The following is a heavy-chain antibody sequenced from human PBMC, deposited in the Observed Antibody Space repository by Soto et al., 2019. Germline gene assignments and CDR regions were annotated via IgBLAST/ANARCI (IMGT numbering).Heavy chain of an antibody. J-gene: IGHJ4*02. CDR1: GFTFDDYA. D-gene: IGHD4-17*01. CDR2: ISWNSGSI. Sequence: EVQLVESGGGLVQPGRSLGLSCAASGFTFDDYAMHWVRQAPGKGLEWVSGISWNSGSIGYADSVKGRFTISRDNAKNSLYLQMNSLRAEDTALYYCAKDKDYGDYGGGFDYWGQGTLVTVSS. V-gene: IGHV3-9*01. CDR3: AKDKDYGDYGGGFDY.